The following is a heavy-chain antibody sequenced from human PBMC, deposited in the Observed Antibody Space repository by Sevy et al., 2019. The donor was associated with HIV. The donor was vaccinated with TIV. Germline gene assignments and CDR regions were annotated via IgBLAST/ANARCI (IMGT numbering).Heavy chain of an antibody. CDR2: LSGSGGTT. CDR1: GFIFNSYT. J-gene: IGHJ4*02. CDR3: AKGYGSGSPPDY. V-gene: IGHV3-23*01. Sequence: GGSLRLSCAASGFIFNSYTMNWVRLAPGKGLEWVSVLSGSGGTTYYADSVKGRFTISRDNSKNTVDLQMNSLRVEDTAVYYCAKGYGSGSPPDYWGQGTLVTVSS. D-gene: IGHD3-10*01.